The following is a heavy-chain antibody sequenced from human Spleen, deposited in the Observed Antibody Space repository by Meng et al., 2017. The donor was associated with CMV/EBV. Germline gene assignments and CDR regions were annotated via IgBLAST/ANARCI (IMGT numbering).Heavy chain of an antibody. CDR2: INHSGST. CDR3: ALTTVNWFDP. J-gene: IGHJ5*02. CDR1: GGSISSYY. V-gene: IGHV4-59*12. Sequence: GSLRLSCTVSGGSISSYYWSWIRQPPGKGLEWIGEINHSGSTNYNPSLKSRVTISVDTSKNQFSLKVNSLTAADTAVYYCALTTVNWFDPWGHGTLVTVSS. D-gene: IGHD4-17*01.